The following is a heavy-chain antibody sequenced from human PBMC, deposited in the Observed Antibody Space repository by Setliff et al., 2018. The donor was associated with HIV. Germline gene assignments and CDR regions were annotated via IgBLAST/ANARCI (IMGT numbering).Heavy chain of an antibody. CDR2: ISSYNGNT. Sequence: ASVKVSCKASGYTFTNYGISWVRQAPGQGLEWMGWISSYNGNTNYAQNFQGRVTMTTDTFTDTAYMELRSLRSDDTAAYYCARGDPVAADYWGQGTLVTVSS. V-gene: IGHV1-18*01. CDR1: GYTFTNYG. CDR3: ARGDPVAADY. D-gene: IGHD6-19*01. J-gene: IGHJ4*02.